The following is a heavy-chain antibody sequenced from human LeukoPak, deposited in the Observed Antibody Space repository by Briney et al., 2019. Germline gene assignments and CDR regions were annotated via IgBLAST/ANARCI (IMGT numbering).Heavy chain of an antibody. CDR3: ARASPKSFEQYYYYYYMDV. Sequence: SETLSLTCAVYGGSFSGYYWSWIRQPPGKGQEWIGEINHSGSTNYNPSLKSRVTISVDTSKNQFSLKLSSVTAADTAVYYCARASPKSFEQYYYYYYMDVWGKGTTVTISS. J-gene: IGHJ6*03. V-gene: IGHV4-34*01. CDR1: GGSFSGYY. CDR2: INHSGST. D-gene: IGHD1/OR15-1a*01.